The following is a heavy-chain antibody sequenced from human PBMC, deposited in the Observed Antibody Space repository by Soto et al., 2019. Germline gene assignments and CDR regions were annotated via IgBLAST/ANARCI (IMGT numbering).Heavy chain of an antibody. CDR1: GYTFTNYG. V-gene: IGHV1-18*01. J-gene: IGHJ6*02. CDR3: ARCSLGYCSGGSCYWDRSGYYGMDV. Sequence: GASVKVSCKASGYTFTNYGISWVRQAPGQGLEWMGWINTYNGNTNYAQKLQGRVTMTTDTSTSTAYMELRSLRSDDTAVYYCARCSLGYCSGGSCYWDRSGYYGMDVWGQGTTVTVSS. CDR2: INTYNGNT. D-gene: IGHD2-15*01.